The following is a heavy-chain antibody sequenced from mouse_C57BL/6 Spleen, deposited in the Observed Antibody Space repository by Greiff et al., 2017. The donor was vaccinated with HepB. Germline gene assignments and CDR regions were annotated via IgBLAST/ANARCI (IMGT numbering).Heavy chain of an antibody. CDR1: GYTFTSYW. V-gene: IGHV1-50*01. CDR3: ARSKMDY. J-gene: IGHJ4*01. Sequence: VQLQQSGAALVKPGASVKLSCKASGYTFTSYWMQWVKQRPGQGLEWIGEIDPSDSYTNYNQKFKGKATLTVDTSSSTAYMQLSSLTSEDSAVYYCARSKMDYWGQGTSVTVSS. CDR2: IDPSDSYT.